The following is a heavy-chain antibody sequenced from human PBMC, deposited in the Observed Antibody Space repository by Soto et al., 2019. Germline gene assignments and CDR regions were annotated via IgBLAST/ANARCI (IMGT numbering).Heavy chain of an antibody. V-gene: IGHV3-30*03. Sequence: QVQVVESGGGVVQPGRSLRLSCAASGSVFSNYGIHWVRQAPGKGLEWVAFISNDGSKKYYGDSVKGRFTISRDNSENTVYLQMTSLRPDDTAVFYCARDVAMPSGLGLGYWGQGTLVTVSS. CDR1: GSVFSNYG. CDR2: ISNDGSKK. D-gene: IGHD6-19*01. CDR3: ARDVAMPSGLGLGY. J-gene: IGHJ4*02.